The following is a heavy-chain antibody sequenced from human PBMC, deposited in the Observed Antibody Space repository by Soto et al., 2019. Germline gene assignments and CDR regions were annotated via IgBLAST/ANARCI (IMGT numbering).Heavy chain of an antibody. CDR1: GFTFSSYD. J-gene: IGHJ4*02. Sequence: GGSLRLSCAASGFTFSSYDMHWVRQATGKGLEWVSAIGTAGDTYYPGSVKGRFTISRENAKNSLYLQMNSLRAEDTAVYYCARRRGYSSSSYYFDYWGQGTLVTVSS. CDR2: IGTAGDT. V-gene: IGHV3-13*01. CDR3: ARRRGYSSSSYYFDY. D-gene: IGHD6-13*01.